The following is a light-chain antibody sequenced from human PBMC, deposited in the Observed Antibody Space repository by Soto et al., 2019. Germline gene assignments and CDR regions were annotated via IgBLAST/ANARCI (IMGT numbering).Light chain of an antibody. CDR3: QHYNSY. J-gene: IGKJ4*01. CDR2: DAS. V-gene: IGKV1-5*01. CDR1: QSISSY. Sequence: DIQLTQSPTTLSASVGDRVTITCRASQSISSYLAWYQQKPGKAPKLLIYDASSLESGVPSRFSGSGSGTEFTLTIRSLQPDDLATYYCQHYNSYFGGGTKVEI.